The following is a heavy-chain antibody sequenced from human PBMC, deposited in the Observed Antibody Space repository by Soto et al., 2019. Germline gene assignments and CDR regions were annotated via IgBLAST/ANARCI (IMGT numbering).Heavy chain of an antibody. CDR3: AGSPGYFTISSLDP. V-gene: IGHV4-39*02. J-gene: IGHJ5*02. D-gene: IGHD2-8*01. Sequence: PSETLSLTCTVSGGSISSTIYYWGWIRQPPGKALEWIGSIHYSGRTYYNPSLKSRVSISVDTSKNHLSLKLNSVTAADTAVFYCAGSPGYFTISSLDPWGQGTLVTVSS. CDR1: GGSISSTIYY. CDR2: IHYSGRT.